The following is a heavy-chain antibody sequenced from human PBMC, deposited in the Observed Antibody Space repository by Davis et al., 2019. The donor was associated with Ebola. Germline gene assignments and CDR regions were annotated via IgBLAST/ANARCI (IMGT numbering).Heavy chain of an antibody. CDR2: IKQDGSEK. CDR3: AKPGYCSGGSCYP. J-gene: IGHJ5*02. V-gene: IGHV3-7*03. CDR1: GFNFRSYG. Sequence: GESLKISCAASGFNFRSYGMHWVRQAPDKGLEWVANIKQDGSEKYYVDSVKGRFTISRDNAKNSLYLQMNSLRAEDTAVYYCAKPGYCSGGSCYPWGQGTLVTVSS. D-gene: IGHD2-15*01.